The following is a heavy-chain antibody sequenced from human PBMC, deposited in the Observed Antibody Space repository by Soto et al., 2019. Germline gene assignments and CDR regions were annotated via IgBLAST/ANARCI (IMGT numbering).Heavy chain of an antibody. D-gene: IGHD2-15*01. V-gene: IGHV3-30*18. CDR3: AKDGSGYCSGGSCCSGFDY. CDR2: ISYDGSNK. CDR1: GFTFSSYG. Sequence: QVQLVESGGGVVQPGRSLRLSCAASGFTFSSYGMHWVRQAPGKGLEWVAVISYDGSNKYYADSVKGRFTISRDNSKNTLYLQMNSLRAEDTAVYYCAKDGSGYCSGGSCCSGFDYWGQGTLVTVSS. J-gene: IGHJ4*02.